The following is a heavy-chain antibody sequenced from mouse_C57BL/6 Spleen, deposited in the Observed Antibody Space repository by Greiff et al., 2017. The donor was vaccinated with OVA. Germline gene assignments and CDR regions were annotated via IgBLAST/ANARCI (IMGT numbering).Heavy chain of an antibody. J-gene: IGHJ3*01. V-gene: IGHV1-50*01. D-gene: IGHD2-12*01. Sequence: QVQLQQPGAELVKPGASVKLSCKASGYTFTSYWMQWVKQRPGQGLEWIGEIDPSDSYTNYNQKFKGKATLTVDTSSRTAYMQLSSLTSEDSAVYYCARSYDEGAWFAYWGQGTLVTVSA. CDR2: IDPSDSYT. CDR3: ARSYDEGAWFAY. CDR1: GYTFTSYW.